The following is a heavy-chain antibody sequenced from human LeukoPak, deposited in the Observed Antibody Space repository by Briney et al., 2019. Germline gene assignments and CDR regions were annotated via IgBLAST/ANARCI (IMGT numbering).Heavy chain of an antibody. CDR3: ARELRWYSNGSYFDY. CDR2: ISHSGST. D-gene: IGHD5-18*01. J-gene: IGHJ4*02. CDR1: GGSFSGYY. Sequence: SETLSLTCAVYGGSFSGYYWSWIRQPPGKGLEWIGEISHSGSTNYNPSLKSRVTISVDTSKHQFSLKLSSVTAADTAVYYCARELRWYSNGSYFDYWGQGTLVTVSS. V-gene: IGHV4-34*01.